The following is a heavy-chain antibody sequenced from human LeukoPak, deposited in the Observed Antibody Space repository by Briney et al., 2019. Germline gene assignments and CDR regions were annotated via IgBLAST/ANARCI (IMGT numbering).Heavy chain of an antibody. J-gene: IGHJ4*02. CDR1: GGSFSGYY. D-gene: IGHD6-6*01. Sequence: PSETLSLTCAVYGGSFSGYYWSWIRQPPGKGLEWIGEINHSGSTNYNPSLKSRVTISVDTSKNQFSLKLSSVTAADTAVYYCARSSAARSLVVRAKLPFDYWGQGTLVTVSS. CDR2: INHSGST. CDR3: ARSSAARSLVVRAKLPFDY. V-gene: IGHV4-34*01.